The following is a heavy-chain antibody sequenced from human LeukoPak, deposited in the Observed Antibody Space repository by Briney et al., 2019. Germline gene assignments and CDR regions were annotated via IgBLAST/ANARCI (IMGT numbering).Heavy chain of an antibody. D-gene: IGHD3-10*01. Sequence: SQTLSLTCAISGDSVSSNSASWNWIRQSPSRGLEWLGSTYYRSKWYNDYAVSVKSRITINPDTSKNQFSLQLNSVTPEDTAVYYCARDVPYYYGSGTFDYWGQGTLVTVSS. V-gene: IGHV6-1*01. CDR2: TYYRSKWYN. CDR1: GDSVSSNSAS. J-gene: IGHJ4*02. CDR3: ARDVPYYYGSGTFDY.